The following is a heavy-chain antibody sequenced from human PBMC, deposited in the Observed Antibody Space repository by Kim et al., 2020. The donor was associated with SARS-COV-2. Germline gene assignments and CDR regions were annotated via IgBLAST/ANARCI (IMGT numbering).Heavy chain of an antibody. J-gene: IGHJ5*02. V-gene: IGHV2-5*02. CDR3: AHRRGYCSGASCYAICNWFDP. CDR1: EFSLSTSGVG. Sequence: SGPTLVNPTQTLTLTCTFSEFSLSTSGVGVGRIRQPPGKALDWLALIYWDNDKRYSPPLKNRLTITKDTSKNPVVLTMTNMDPVYTATDYCAHRRGYCSGASCYAICNWFDPWGQGILVTVAS. CDR2: IYWDNDK. D-gene: IGHD2-15*01.